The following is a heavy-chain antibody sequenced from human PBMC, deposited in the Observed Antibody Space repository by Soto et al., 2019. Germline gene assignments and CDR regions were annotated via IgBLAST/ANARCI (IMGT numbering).Heavy chain of an antibody. J-gene: IGHJ6*02. CDR1: GGSFSGYY. CDR2: INHSGST. Sequence: PSETLSRTCAVYGGSFSGYYWSWIRQPPGKGLEWIGEINHSGSTNYNPSLKSRVTIPVDTSKNQFSLRLSSVTAGDTAVYYCASPLYPWKEVGERYSYYYGMDVWGQGTTVTVSS. V-gene: IGHV4-34*01. D-gene: IGHD1-1*01. CDR3: ASPLYPWKEVGERYSYYYGMDV.